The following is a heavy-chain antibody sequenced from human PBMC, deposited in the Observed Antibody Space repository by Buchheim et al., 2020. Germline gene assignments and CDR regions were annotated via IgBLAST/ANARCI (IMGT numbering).Heavy chain of an antibody. CDR3: AKDHSRIAGAIVY. Sequence: QVQLVESGGGVVQPGRSLRLSCAASGFTFSSYGMHWVRQAPGKGLEWVAVISYDGSNKYYADSVKGRFTISRDNFTNTLYLQMNSLRAGDTAVYYCAKDHSRIAGAIVYWGQGTL. D-gene: IGHD6-19*01. CDR2: ISYDGSNK. CDR1: GFTFSSYG. J-gene: IGHJ4*02. V-gene: IGHV3-30*18.